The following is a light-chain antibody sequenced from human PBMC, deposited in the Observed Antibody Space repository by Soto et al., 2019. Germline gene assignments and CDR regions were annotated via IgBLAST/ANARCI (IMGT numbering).Light chain of an antibody. CDR1: QSVTSSY. V-gene: IGKV3-20*01. J-gene: IGKJ4*01. Sequence: EIVLTQSPGTLSLSPGERATLSCRASQSVTSSYLAGYQQKPGQAPRLLIYGASIRATGIPDRFSGSGSGTEFTLTISRLERGDFAVYYCHQYGSPPLTFGGGTKVEIK. CDR3: HQYGSPPLT. CDR2: GAS.